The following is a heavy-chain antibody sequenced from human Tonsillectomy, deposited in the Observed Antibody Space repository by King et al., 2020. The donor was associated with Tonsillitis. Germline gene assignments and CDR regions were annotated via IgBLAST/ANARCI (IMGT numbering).Heavy chain of an antibody. CDR2: IYDRGFT. CDR3: ARDFGSRTYYQRPLYY. CDR1: GGSLRGYY. Sequence: VQLQESGPGLVKPSETVSITCNVSGGSLRGYYWSWIRQFPGKRLEWIGYIYDRGFTQCNRALSSRVTISVDTSKNQFSLKLRAVTAADTAVYYCARDFGSRTYYQRPLYYWGQGTLVTVSS. D-gene: IGHD3-10*01. V-gene: IGHV4-59*01. J-gene: IGHJ4*02.